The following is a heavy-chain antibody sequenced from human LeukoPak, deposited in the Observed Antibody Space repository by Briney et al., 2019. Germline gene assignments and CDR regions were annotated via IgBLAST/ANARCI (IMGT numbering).Heavy chain of an antibody. D-gene: IGHD3-22*01. CDR3: AVEKSDSPDY. V-gene: IGHV3-23*01. CDR2: ISGSGGNT. CDR1: GFNFSIHW. Sequence: PGGSLRLSCAASGFNFSIHWMTWVRQAPGKGLEWVSGISGSGGNTYYADSVKGRFTISRDNSKNTLYLQMNSLSAEDTAVYYCAVEKSDSPDYWGQGTLVTVSS. J-gene: IGHJ4*02.